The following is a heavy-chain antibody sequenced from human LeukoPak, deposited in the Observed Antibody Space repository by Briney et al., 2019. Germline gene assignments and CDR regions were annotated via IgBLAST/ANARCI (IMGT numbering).Heavy chain of an antibody. CDR1: GGSISSYY. CDR2: IYYSGST. CDR3: AREVSSWSSQES. Sequence: PSETLSLTCTVSGGSISSYYWSWIRQPPGKGLEWIGYIYYSGSTNYNPSLESRVTMSVDTSKNQISLKLSSVTAADTAVYYCAREVSSWSSQESWGQGTLVTVSS. D-gene: IGHD6-13*01. V-gene: IGHV4-59*12. J-gene: IGHJ5*02.